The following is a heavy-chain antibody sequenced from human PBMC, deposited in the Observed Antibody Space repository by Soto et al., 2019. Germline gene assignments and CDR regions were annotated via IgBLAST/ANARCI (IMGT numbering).Heavy chain of an antibody. CDR3: AKDEYWESHFYYFMDL. Sequence: QVQLVESGGGVVEPGRSLRLSCAASGFTFRSYAMHWVRQAPGKGLEWVAVISHDGSVTYYSESVKGRFTMSRDNSKETLLLQMSSLRSEDTAIYYCAKDEYWESHFYYFMDLWGRVTTVTVAS. J-gene: IGHJ6*03. CDR2: ISHDGSVT. V-gene: IGHV3-30*15. D-gene: IGHD1-26*01. CDR1: GFTFRSYA.